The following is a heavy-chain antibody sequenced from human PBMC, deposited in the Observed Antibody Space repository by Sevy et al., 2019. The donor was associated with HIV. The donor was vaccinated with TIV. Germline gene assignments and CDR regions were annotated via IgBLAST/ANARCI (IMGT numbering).Heavy chain of an antibody. CDR3: ATSSVQLVIGYYYYGMDV. V-gene: IGHV5-51*01. J-gene: IGHJ6*02. Sequence: GESLKISCKGSGYSFTSYWIGWVRQMPGKGLEWMGIIYPGDSDTRYSPAFQGQVTISADKSNGTAYLQWSSLKASDTAMYYCATSSVQLVIGYYYYGMDVWGQGTTVTVSS. CDR2: IYPGDSDT. D-gene: IGHD6-6*01. CDR1: GYSFTSYW.